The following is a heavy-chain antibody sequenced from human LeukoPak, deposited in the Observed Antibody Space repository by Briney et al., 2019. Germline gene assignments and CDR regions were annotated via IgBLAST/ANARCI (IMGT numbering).Heavy chain of an antibody. CDR2: ISSSSSYI. CDR1: GFTFSSSS. D-gene: IGHD2-2*01. CDR3: ARTAGVLSDYYYYMDV. V-gene: IGHV3-21*01. J-gene: IGHJ6*03. Sequence: PGGSLRLSCAASGFTFSSSSMNWVRQAPGKGLEWVSFISSSSSYIYYADSVKGRFTISRDNAKNSLYLQMSSLRAEDTAVYSCARTAGVLSDYYYYMDVWGKGTTVTVSS.